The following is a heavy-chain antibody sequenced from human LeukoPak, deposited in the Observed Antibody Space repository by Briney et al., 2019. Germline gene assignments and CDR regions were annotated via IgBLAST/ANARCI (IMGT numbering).Heavy chain of an antibody. CDR2: MNPNSGNT. Sequence: ASVKVSCKASGYTFTSYDINWVRQATGQGLEWMGWMNPNSGNTGYAQKFQGRVTMTRNTSISTAYMELSSLRSEDTAVYYCARFAACSSTSCYGGAYYYYYGMDVWGQGTTVTVSS. CDR1: GYTFTSYD. D-gene: IGHD2-2*01. J-gene: IGHJ6*02. V-gene: IGHV1-8*01. CDR3: ARFAACSSTSCYGGAYYYYYGMDV.